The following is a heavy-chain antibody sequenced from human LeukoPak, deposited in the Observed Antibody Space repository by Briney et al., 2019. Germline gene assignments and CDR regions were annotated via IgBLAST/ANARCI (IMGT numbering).Heavy chain of an antibody. Sequence: ASVKVSCKASGYTFTSYDINWVRQATGQGLEWMGWMNPNSGNTGYAQKFQGRVTITRNTSISTAYMELSSLRSEDTAVYYCARGRWELGGRDAFDIWGQGTMVTVSS. CDR3: ARGRWELGGRDAFDI. D-gene: IGHD1-26*01. V-gene: IGHV1-8*03. J-gene: IGHJ3*02. CDR2: MNPNSGNT. CDR1: GYTFTSYD.